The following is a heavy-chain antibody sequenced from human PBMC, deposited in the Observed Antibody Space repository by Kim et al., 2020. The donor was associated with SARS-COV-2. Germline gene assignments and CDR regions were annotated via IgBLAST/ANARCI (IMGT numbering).Heavy chain of an antibody. CDR1: GGSISSSSYY. J-gene: IGHJ6*02. V-gene: IGHV4-39*01. CDR2: IYYSGST. D-gene: IGHD3-22*01. CDR3: ARQYYDSSGYYSGMDV. Sequence: SETLSLTCTVSGGSISSSSYYWGWIRQPPGKGLEWIGSIYYSGSTHYNPSLKSRVTISVDTSKNQFSLKLSSVTAADTAVYYCARQYYDSSGYYSGMDVWGQGTTVTVSS.